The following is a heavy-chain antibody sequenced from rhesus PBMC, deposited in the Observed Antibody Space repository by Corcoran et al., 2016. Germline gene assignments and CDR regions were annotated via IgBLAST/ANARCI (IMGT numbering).Heavy chain of an antibody. D-gene: IGHD4-29*01. J-gene: IGHJ4*01. CDR2: ISYSGKTI. CDR3: ARHDYAV. V-gene: IGHV3-136*01. Sequence: EVQLVESGGGLVQPGGSLRLCCAASGFTCRYYDMDWVRQAPGKGLEWFSYISYSGKTIYYPDSVKGRFTISRDNAKNSLSLQMSSLRADDTAVYYCARHDYAVWGQGVLVTVSS. CDR1: GFTCRYYD.